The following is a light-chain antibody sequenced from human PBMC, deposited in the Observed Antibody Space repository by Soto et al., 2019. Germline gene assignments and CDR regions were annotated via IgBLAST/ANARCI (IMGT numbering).Light chain of an antibody. CDR3: SSYSSSSTRV. Sequence: QSALTQPASVSGSPGQSITISCTGTSSDDGGYNYVSWYQQHPGKVPKLMIYGVSNRPSGVSNRVSASKSGTTASLTISGVQSEDEDDYYCSSYSSSSTRVFGGGTKLTVL. CDR1: SSDDGGYNY. J-gene: IGLJ3*02. V-gene: IGLV2-14*01. CDR2: GVS.